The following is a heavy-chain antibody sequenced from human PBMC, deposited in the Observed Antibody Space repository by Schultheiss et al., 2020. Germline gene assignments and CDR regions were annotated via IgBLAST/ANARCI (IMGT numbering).Heavy chain of an antibody. Sequence: SETLSLTCDVSGYSISSGYYWGWIRQPPGKGLEWIGTIYHSGSTNYNPSLKSRVTMSVDTSKNQFSLKLSSVTAADTAVYYCAKAYGSGSYYYYYYMDVWGKGTTVNVYS. V-gene: IGHV4-38-2*01. CDR3: AKAYGSGSYYYYYYMDV. J-gene: IGHJ6*03. D-gene: IGHD3-10*01. CDR1: GYSISSGYY. CDR2: IYHSGST.